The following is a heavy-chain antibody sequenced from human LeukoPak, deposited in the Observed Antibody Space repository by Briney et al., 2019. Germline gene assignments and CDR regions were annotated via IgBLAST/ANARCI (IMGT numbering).Heavy chain of an antibody. J-gene: IGHJ4*02. D-gene: IGHD1-1*01. Sequence: GGSLRLSCAASGFTFSSYEMNWVRQAPGKGLEGVSYISSSGTTIYHADSVKGRSTISRDNAKNSLYLQMNSLRAEDAGLYYCAGGPTTGNLDYWGQGSLVTVSS. CDR1: GFTFSSYE. CDR2: ISSSGTTI. CDR3: AGGPTTGNLDY. V-gene: IGHV3-48*03.